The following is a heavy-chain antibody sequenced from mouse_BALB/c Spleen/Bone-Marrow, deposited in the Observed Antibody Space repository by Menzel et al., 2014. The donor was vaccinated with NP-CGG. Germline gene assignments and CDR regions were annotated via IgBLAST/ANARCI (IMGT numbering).Heavy chain of an antibody. Sequence: QVQLQQSGPELVKPGASVKISCKASGYSFTSYYIHWVKQRPGQGLEWIGWIFPGSGNTKYNEKFKGKATLTADASSSTAYMQLSNLTSEDSAVYFCAKRDKYDDYAMDYWGQGTSVTVSS. J-gene: IGHJ4*01. V-gene: IGHV1-66*01. CDR1: GYSFTSYY. D-gene: IGHD2-14*01. CDR2: IFPGSGNT. CDR3: AKRDKYDDYAMDY.